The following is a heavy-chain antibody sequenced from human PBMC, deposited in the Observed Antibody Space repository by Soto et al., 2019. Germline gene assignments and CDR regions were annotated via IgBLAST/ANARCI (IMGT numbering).Heavy chain of an antibody. CDR3: AVLRCFDWLLNWFDP. D-gene: IGHD3-9*01. CDR2: IYYSGST. Sequence: PSETLSLTCTVSGGSISSYYWSWIRQPPGKGLEWIGYIYYSGSTNYNPSLKSRVTISVDTSKNQFSLKLSSVTAADTAVYYCAVLRCFDWLLNWFDPWGQGTLVTVSS. CDR1: GGSISSYY. V-gene: IGHV4-59*08. J-gene: IGHJ5*02.